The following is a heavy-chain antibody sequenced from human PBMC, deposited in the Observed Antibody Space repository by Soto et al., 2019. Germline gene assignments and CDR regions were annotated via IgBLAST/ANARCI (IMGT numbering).Heavy chain of an antibody. CDR1: GFTFSSYA. CDR3: AKPSRSMRDAFDI. J-gene: IGHJ3*02. Sequence: EVPLLESGGGSVQPGGSLRLSCAASGFTFSSYAMSWVRQAPGKGLEWVSAISGSGGSTYYEDSVKGRFTISRDNSKNTLYLQMNSLRAEDTAVYYCAKPSRSMRDAFDIWVQGTMVIVSS. D-gene: IGHD2-2*01. V-gene: IGHV3-23*01. CDR2: ISGSGGST.